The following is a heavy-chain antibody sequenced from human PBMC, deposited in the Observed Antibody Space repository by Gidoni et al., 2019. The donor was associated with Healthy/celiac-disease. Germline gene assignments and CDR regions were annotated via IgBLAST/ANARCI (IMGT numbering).Heavy chain of an antibody. J-gene: IGHJ4*02. D-gene: IGHD6-13*01. V-gene: IGHV4-34*01. CDR2: INHSGST. Sequence: WIGEINHSGSTNYNPSLKSRVTISVDTSKNQFSLKLSSVTAADTAVYYCAGLGAAGREVYWGQGTLVTVSS. CDR3: AGLGAAGREVY.